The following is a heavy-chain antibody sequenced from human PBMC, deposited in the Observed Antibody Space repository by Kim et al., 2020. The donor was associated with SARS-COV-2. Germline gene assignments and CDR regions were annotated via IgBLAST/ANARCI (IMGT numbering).Heavy chain of an antibody. V-gene: IGHV1-46*01. CDR1: GYSFTSYY. Sequence: ASVKVSCKASGYSFTSYYVHWVRQAPGQGLEWMATINPTTGDTSYAQRFQGRVTMTRDTSTGTVYMELSSPRSEDTAVYYCARKRQGAPFDYWGQGTLVTVSS. J-gene: IGHJ4*02. CDR3: ARKRQGAPFDY. CDR2: INPTTGDT.